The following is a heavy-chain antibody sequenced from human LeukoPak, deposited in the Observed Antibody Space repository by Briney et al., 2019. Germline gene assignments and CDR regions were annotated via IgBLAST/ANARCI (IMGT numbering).Heavy chain of an antibody. J-gene: IGHJ4*02. CDR3: AKNKLRGWYGSYYFDY. V-gene: IGHV3-23*01. D-gene: IGHD6-19*01. CDR1: GFTFSSYP. CDR2: LSGSGGNT. Sequence: PGGSLRLSCAASGFTFSSYPMSWAPPAPGKGLEWVSALSGSGGNTYYAHSEKGRFTISRDNSENTLYLQMNSLRAEDTAVYYCAKNKLRGWYGSYYFDYWGQGTLVTVSS.